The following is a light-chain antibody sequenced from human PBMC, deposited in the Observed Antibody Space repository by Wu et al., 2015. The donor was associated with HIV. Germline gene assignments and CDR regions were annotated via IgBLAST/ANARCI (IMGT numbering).Light chain of an antibody. CDR3: QQYVGSPYT. Sequence: DIVLTQSPATLSLSPGGRATLSCRASQRVSTLVAWYQHRPGQAPRLVIYGASNRATGIPARFSGSGSETDFTLTITRLEPEDFAVYYCQQYVGSPYTFGQGTNLEIK. J-gene: IGKJ2*01. CDR2: GAS. CDR1: QRVSTL. V-gene: IGKV3-20*01.